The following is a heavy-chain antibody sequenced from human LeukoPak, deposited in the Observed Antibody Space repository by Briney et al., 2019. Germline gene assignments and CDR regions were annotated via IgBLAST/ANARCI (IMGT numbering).Heavy chain of an antibody. Sequence: GGSLRLSRAASGFTFSSYGMHWVRQAPGKGLEWVSVIYSGGSTYYADSVKGRFTISRDNSKNTLYLQMNSLRAEDTAVYYCARGSGTLIDYWGQGTLVTVSS. CDR1: GFTFSSYG. J-gene: IGHJ4*02. CDR2: IYSGGST. CDR3: ARGSGTLIDY. V-gene: IGHV3-66*01. D-gene: IGHD2-2*01.